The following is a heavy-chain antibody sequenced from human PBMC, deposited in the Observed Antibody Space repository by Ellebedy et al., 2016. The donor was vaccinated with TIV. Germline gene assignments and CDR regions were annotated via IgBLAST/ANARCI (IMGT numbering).Heavy chain of an antibody. D-gene: IGHD4-23*01. Sequence: AASVKVSCKASGYTFTSYYMHWVRQAPGQGLEWMGIINPSVGSRSYAQKFQGRVTMTRDMSTSTVYMELSSLRSEDTAVYYCARVGNYYGGNPSYYFDYWGQGTLVTVSS. V-gene: IGHV1-46*01. CDR3: ARVGNYYGGNPSYYFDY. CDR2: INPSVGSR. J-gene: IGHJ4*02. CDR1: GYTFTSYY.